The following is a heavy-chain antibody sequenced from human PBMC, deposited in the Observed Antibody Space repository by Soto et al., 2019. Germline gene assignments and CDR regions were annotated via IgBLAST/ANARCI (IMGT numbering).Heavy chain of an antibody. CDR2: IYSGGST. J-gene: IGHJ4*02. CDR1: GLTVSSNY. CDR3: ASNPEYYGYTPDGGY. V-gene: IGHV3-53*01. Sequence: GGSLRLSCAASGLTVSSNYMSWVRQAPGKGLEWVPVIYSGGSTNYTNSVKRRFTISRDNSKNTLYLHMNSLRAEDTAVYYCASNPEYYGYTPDGGYWGKGTLVTVSS. D-gene: IGHD4-17*01.